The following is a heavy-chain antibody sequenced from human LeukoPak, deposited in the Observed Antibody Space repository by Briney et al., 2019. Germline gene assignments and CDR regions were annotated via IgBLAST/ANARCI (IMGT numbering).Heavy chain of an antibody. CDR2: ISGSGGST. J-gene: IGHJ4*02. Sequence: GESLRLSCAASGFTFSSYAMSWVRQAPGKGLEWVSAISGSGGSTYYADSVKGRFTISRDNSKNTLYLQMNSLRAEDTAVYYCAKDKPICSSTSCYFDYWGQGTLVTVSS. CDR1: GFTFSSYA. V-gene: IGHV3-23*01. D-gene: IGHD2-2*01. CDR3: AKDKPICSSTSCYFDY.